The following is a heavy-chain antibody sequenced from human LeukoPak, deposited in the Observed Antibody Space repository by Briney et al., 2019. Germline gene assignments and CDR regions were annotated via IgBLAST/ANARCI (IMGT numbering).Heavy chain of an antibody. J-gene: IGHJ6*03. CDR3: TTDPIFGVVIISCYYYYMDV. CDR2: IRTKPNIYAT. D-gene: IGHD3-3*01. V-gene: IGHV3-73*01. Sequence: GGSLRLSCAASGFSFSGSAMHWVRQASGKGLEWVGRIRTKPNIYATAYAASVKGRFTISRDDSKNTAYLQMNSLKTEDTAVYYCTTDPIFGVVIISCYYYYMDVWGKGTTVTVSS. CDR1: GFSFSGSA.